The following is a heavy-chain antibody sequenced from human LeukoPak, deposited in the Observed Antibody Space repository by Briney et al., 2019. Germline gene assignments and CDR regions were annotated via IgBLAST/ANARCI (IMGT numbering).Heavy chain of an antibody. CDR3: ASVRMVRGNPLSDY. D-gene: IGHD3-10*01. V-gene: IGHV4-59*10. CDR2: IYTSGST. J-gene: IGHJ4*02. CDR1: GDSFSAYY. Sequence: SETLSLTCEVYGDSFSAYYWSWIRQPAGKGLEWIGRIYTSGSTNYNPSLKSRVTMSVDTSKNQFSLKLSSVTAADTAVYYRASVRMVRGNPLSDYWGQGTLVTVSS.